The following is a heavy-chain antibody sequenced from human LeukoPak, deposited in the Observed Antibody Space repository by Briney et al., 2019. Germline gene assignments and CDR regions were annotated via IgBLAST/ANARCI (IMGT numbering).Heavy chain of an antibody. D-gene: IGHD3-16*01. Sequence: ASVKVSCKASGGTFSSYTISWVRQAPGQGLEWMGRIIPILGIANYAQKFQGRVTITADKSTSTAYMELSSLRSEETAVYYCARAGEPDLYYFDYWGQGTLVTVSS. CDR3: ARAGEPDLYYFDY. CDR1: GGTFSSYT. CDR2: IIPILGIA. J-gene: IGHJ4*02. V-gene: IGHV1-69*02.